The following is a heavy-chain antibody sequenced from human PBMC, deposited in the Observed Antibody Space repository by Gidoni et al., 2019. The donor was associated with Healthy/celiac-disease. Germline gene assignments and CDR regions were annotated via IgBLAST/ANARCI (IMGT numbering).Heavy chain of an antibody. V-gene: IGHV3-30*04. CDR2: ISYDGSNK. J-gene: IGHJ6*02. D-gene: IGHD3-16*02. Sequence: QVQLVESGGGVVQPGRSLRLSCAASGFTFRSYAMHCVRQDPGKGLEWVAVISYDGSNKNCADSVKGRFTISRDNSKNTLYLQMNSLRAEDTAVYYCARDRSPYYYYGMDVWGQGTTVTVSS. CDR3: ARDRSPYYYYGMDV. CDR1: GFTFRSYA.